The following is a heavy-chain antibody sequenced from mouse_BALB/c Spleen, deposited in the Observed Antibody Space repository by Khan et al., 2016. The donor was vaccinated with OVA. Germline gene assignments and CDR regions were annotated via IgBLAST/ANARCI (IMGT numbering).Heavy chain of an antibody. CDR3: AKHLTLYPCYFDY. Sequence: QVQLKESGPGLVAPSQSLSITCTVSGFSLTDYGVSWIRQPPGKGLEWLGVIWGGGSTYYTSATKSRLSISKDHSKRQVFLKMNSLQTDDTAMYYCAKHLTLYPCYFDYWGQGTTLTVSS. D-gene: IGHD4-1*01. CDR1: GFSLTDYG. CDR2: IWGGGST. V-gene: IGHV2-6-5*01. J-gene: IGHJ2*01.